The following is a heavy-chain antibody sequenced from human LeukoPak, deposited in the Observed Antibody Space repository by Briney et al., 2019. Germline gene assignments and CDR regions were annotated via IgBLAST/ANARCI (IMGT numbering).Heavy chain of an antibody. CDR1: GFTFSSYG. D-gene: IGHD6-19*01. CDR3: ARDELAVAKKGFLDS. V-gene: IGHV3-30*03. Sequence: GGSLRLSCAASGFTFSSYGMHWVRQAPGKGLEWVAVISYDGSNKYYADSVKGRFTISRDNSKNTLYLQVNSLRAEDTAVYYCARDELAVAKKGFLDSWGQGTLVTVSS. J-gene: IGHJ4*02. CDR2: ISYDGSNK.